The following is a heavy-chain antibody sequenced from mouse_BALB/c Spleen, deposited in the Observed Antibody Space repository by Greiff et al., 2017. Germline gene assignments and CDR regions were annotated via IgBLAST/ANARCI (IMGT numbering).Heavy chain of an antibody. J-gene: IGHJ4*01. CDR1: GFTFSDYY. D-gene: IGHD1-1*01. V-gene: IGHV5-4*02. CDR2: ISDGGSYT. Sequence: EVQLVESGGGLVKPGGSLKLSCAASGFTFSDYYMYWVRQTPEKRLEWVATISDGGSYTYYPDSVKGRFTISRDNAKNNLYLQMSSLRSEDTALYYCARSLRRGYAMDYWGQGTSVTVSS. CDR3: ARSLRRGYAMDY.